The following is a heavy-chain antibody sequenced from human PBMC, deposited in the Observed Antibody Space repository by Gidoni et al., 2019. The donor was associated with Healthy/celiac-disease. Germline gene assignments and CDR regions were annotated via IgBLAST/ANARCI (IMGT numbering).Heavy chain of an antibody. CDR1: GWSFSGYY. V-gene: IGHV4-34*01. D-gene: IGHD1-26*01. J-gene: IGHJ6*03. Sequence: QVQLQQWGAGLLKPSETLSLTCAVYGWSFSGYYWSWIRQPPGKGLEWIGEINHSGSTNYNPYLKSRVTISVDTSKNQFSLKLSSVTAADTAVYYCARGGRTFSGSTYYYYYYMDVWGKGTTVTVSS. CDR2: INHSGST. CDR3: ARGGRTFSGSTYYYYYYMDV.